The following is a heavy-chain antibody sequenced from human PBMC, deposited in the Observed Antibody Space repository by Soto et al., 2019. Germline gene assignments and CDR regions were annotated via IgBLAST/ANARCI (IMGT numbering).Heavy chain of an antibody. Sequence: ASVKVSCKASGYTFTSYYMHWVRQAPGQGLEWMGIINPSGGSTSYAQKFQGRVTMTRDTSTSTVYMELRSLRSEDTAVYYCAREGGIVVVPAAMKAFDIWGQGTMVTVSS. CDR2: INPSGGST. CDR3: AREGGIVVVPAAMKAFDI. CDR1: GYTFTSYY. D-gene: IGHD2-2*01. J-gene: IGHJ3*02. V-gene: IGHV1-46*01.